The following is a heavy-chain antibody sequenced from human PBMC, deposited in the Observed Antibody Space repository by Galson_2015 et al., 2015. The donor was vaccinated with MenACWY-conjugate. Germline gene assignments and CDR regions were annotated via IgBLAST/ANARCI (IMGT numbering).Heavy chain of an antibody. V-gene: IGHV4-39*01. J-gene: IGHJ3*02. CDR3: ARLSARLTLGAFDI. D-gene: IGHD4-23*01. CDR2: ISYGGSH. CDR1: GGSISSSSYF. Sequence: SETLSLTCPVYGGSISSSSYFWGWLRQPPGKGLEWIGTISYGGSHHYNPSLNTRVNVSANTYKNQFSMNGDSVTAADTALYYCARLSARLTLGAFDIWGLWTMVTVSA.